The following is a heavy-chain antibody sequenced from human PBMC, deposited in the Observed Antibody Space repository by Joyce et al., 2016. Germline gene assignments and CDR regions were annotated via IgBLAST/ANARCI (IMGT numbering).Heavy chain of an antibody. CDR3: ARVPGRYYYYYGVDV. CDR1: GFTFSSYA. Sequence: EVQLLESGGGLVQPGGSLRLSCAASGFTFSSYAMSWVRQTPDKGLEWVSAIGGGGGRTYHADSVKGRFTISRDDSKSTLFLQRSRLRAEDTAIYYCARVPGRYYYYYGVDVWGQGTTVTVSS. V-gene: IGHV3-23*01. J-gene: IGHJ6*02. CDR2: IGGGGGRT.